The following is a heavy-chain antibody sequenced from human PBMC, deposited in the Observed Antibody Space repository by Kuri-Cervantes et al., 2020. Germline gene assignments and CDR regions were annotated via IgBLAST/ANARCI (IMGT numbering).Heavy chain of an antibody. D-gene: IGHD3-10*01. CDR3: ARVKSSITMVQGAIITSSPHYYMDV. CDR2: IIPIFGTA. CDR1: GGTFSSYA. J-gene: IGHJ6*03. Sequence: SVKVSCKASGGTFSSYAISWVRRAPGQGLEWMGGIIPIFGTANYAQKFQGRVTITADESTSTAYMELSSLRSEDTAVYYCARVKSSITMVQGAIITSSPHYYMDVWGKGTTVTVSS. V-gene: IGHV1-69*13.